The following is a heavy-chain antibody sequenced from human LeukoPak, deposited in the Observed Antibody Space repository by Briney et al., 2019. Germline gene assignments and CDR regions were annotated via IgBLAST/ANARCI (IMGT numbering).Heavy chain of an antibody. CDR1: GYTFTGYY. D-gene: IGHD3-9*01. J-gene: IGHJ4*02. Sequence: ASVKVSCKASGYTFTGYYMYWVRQAPGQGLDWMGWINPKSGGTSYAQKFQGRVTMTRDTSTSTVYMELSSLRSEDTAVYYCARATARYFDWFPNDYWGQGTLVTVSS. V-gene: IGHV1-2*02. CDR2: INPKSGGT. CDR3: ARATARYFDWFPNDY.